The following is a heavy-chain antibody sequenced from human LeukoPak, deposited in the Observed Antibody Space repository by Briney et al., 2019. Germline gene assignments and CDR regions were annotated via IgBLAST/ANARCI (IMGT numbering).Heavy chain of an antibody. J-gene: IGHJ3*02. CDR3: ARDKGHNDAFDI. Sequence: GGSLRLSCAASGFTFSTYAIHWVRQAPGKGLEWVAVISNDGYNKYYAASVKGRFTISRDNSKNTLYLQMNSLRVEDTAVYYCARDKGHNDAFDIWGQGTMVTVSS. D-gene: IGHD2-21*01. V-gene: IGHV3-30-3*01. CDR2: ISNDGYNK. CDR1: GFTFSTYA.